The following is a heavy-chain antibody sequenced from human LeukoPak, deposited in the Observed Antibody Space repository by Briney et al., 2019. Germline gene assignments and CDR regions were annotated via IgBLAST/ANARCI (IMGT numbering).Heavy chain of an antibody. CDR1: GFIFSNYA. CDR3: ATAVAGPLDY. Sequence: GGSLRLSCAASGFIFSNYAMSWVRQAPGKGLEWVSRISGGASSTDYADSVKGRFTISRDNSKNTLYLQMNSLRAEDTAVYYCATAVAGPLDYWGQGTLVTVSS. V-gene: IGHV3-23*01. D-gene: IGHD6-19*01. J-gene: IGHJ4*02. CDR2: ISGGASST.